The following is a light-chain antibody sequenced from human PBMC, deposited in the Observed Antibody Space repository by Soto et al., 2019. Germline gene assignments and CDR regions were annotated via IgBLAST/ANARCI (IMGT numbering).Light chain of an antibody. CDR2: GAS. CDR3: QQYGSSLYT. V-gene: IGKV3-20*01. J-gene: IGKJ2*01. CDR1: QSVSSSY. Sequence: EIVLTQSPGTLSLSPGERATLSCRASQSVSSSYLAWYQQKPGQAPMLLIYGASSRATGITDRFSGSGSGTDFTLTSSRLEPEDFAVYYCQQYGSSLYTFGQGTKLEIK.